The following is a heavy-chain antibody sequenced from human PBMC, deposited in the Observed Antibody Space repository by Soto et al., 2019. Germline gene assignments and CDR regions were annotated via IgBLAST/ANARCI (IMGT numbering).Heavy chain of an antibody. Sequence: EVQLVESGGDLVQPGGSLRLSCAASGFTFSSYDFHWVRQATGKGLGWVSGIGTAGDTYYVGSVKGRFIMSRENGKNSLYLQMNSLRAGDTAVYYCTRGADGFDYWGQGTLVTVSS. J-gene: IGHJ4*02. V-gene: IGHV3-13*01. D-gene: IGHD3-16*01. CDR3: TRGADGFDY. CDR1: GFTFSSYD. CDR2: IGTAGDT.